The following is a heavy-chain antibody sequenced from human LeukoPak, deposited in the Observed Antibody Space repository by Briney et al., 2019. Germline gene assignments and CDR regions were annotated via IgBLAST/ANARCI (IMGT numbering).Heavy chain of an antibody. CDR3: ARGITMIRTADY. V-gene: IGHV1-2*02. D-gene: IGHD3-22*01. CDR2: INPNSGGT. Sequence: GASVEVSCKASGYTFTGFYMHWVRQAPGQGLEWMGWINPNSGGTNYAQKFQGRVTMTRDTSISTAYMELSRLRSDDTAVYYCARGITMIRTADYWGQGTLVTVSS. J-gene: IGHJ4*02. CDR1: GYTFTGFY.